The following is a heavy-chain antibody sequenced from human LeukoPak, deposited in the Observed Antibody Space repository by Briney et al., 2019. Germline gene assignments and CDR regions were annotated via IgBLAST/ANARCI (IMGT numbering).Heavy chain of an antibody. J-gene: IGHJ5*02. CDR2: TYCRSKCYN. CDR1: GDSFSSNSAA. V-gene: IGHV6-1*01. Sequence: SQTLSLTCALSGDSFSSNSAAWNWIRQSPSRGLEWLGRTYCRSKCYNDYAASVKSRIIINPDISKNQFSLQLNSVTPDDTAIYYCARDHMGRNWFDPWGQGTLVTVSS. D-gene: IGHD2-21*01. CDR3: ARDHMGRNWFDP.